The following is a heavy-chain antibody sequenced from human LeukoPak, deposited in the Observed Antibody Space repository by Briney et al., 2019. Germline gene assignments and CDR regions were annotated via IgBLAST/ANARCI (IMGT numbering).Heavy chain of an antibody. CDR3: ASPTLGYSSGWCLDL. D-gene: IGHD6-19*01. V-gene: IGHV3-74*01. CDR2: INSDGSST. Sequence: GGSLRLSCAASGFTFSTYSMNWVRQAPGKGLGWVSRINSDGSSTSYADSAKGRFTISRDNAKNTLYLQMNSLRAEDTAVYYCASPTLGYSSGWCLDLWGRGTLVTVSS. J-gene: IGHJ2*01. CDR1: GFTFSTYS.